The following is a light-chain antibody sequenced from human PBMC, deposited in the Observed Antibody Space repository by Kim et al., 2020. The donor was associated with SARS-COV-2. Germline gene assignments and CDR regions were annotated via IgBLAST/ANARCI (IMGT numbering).Light chain of an antibody. CDR3: QQCKGAPWT. Sequence: ASVGVRVTIPCRASQVIGNYLAWYQQKPGEVPELLIYAASALQSGVPSRFSGSGSGTDFTLTITSLQPEDVAAYYCQQCKGAPWTFGQGTKVEIK. V-gene: IGKV1-27*01. J-gene: IGKJ1*01. CDR2: AAS. CDR1: QVIGNY.